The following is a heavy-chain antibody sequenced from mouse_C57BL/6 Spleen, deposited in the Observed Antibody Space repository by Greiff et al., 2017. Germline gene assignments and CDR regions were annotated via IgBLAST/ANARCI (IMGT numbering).Heavy chain of an antibody. Sequence: EVHLVESGGGLVKPGGSLKLSCAASGFTFSSYTMSWVRQTPEKRLEWVATISGGGGNTYYPDSVKGRFTISRDNAKNTLYLQMSSLRSEDTALYYCARHECIYDGYYGFAYWGQGTLVTVSA. V-gene: IGHV5-9*01. CDR3: ARHECIYDGYYGFAY. CDR1: GFTFSSYT. CDR2: ISGGGGNT. D-gene: IGHD2-3*01. J-gene: IGHJ3*01.